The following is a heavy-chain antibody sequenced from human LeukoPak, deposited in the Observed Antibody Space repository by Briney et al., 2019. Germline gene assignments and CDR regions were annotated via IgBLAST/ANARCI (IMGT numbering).Heavy chain of an antibody. D-gene: IGHD6-13*01. CDR2: IYTSGST. CDR1: DDSISNSAYY. Sequence: SETLSLTCTVSDDSISNSAYYWSWIRQPAGKGLEWIGRIYTSGSTNYNPSLKSRVTMSVDTSKNQFSLKLSSVTAADTAVYYCARDRVRSAAAGNWFDPWGQGTLVTVSS. CDR3: ARDRVRSAAAGNWFDP. V-gene: IGHV4-61*02. J-gene: IGHJ5*02.